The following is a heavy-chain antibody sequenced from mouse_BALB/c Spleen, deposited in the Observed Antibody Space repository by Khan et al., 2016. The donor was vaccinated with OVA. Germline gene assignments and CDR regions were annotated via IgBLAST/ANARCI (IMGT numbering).Heavy chain of an antibody. V-gene: IGHV3-5*02. CDR2: IFYSGSF. D-gene: IGHD2-2*01. CDR1: GISITTGNYR. J-gene: IGHJ1*01. Sequence: EVQLQESGPGLVKPSQTVSLTCSVTGISITTGNYRWSWIRQFPGNKLEWLGFIFYSGSFTYNPSLTSRPTITRDTSTNQFFLEMNSLTAEDTAAYYCARDSGFWYFDVWGAGTTVTVSS. CDR3: ARDSGFWYFDV.